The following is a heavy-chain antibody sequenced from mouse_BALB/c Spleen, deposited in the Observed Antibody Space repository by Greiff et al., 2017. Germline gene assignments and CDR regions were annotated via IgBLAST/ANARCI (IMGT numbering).Heavy chain of an antibody. V-gene: IGHV1-14*01. D-gene: IGHD4-1*01. CDR3: ARSPRTGRFDY. CDR1: GYTFTSYV. Sequence: VQLKESGPELVKPGASVKMSCKASGYTFTSYVMHWVKQKPGQGLEWIGYINPYNDGTKYNEKFKGKATLTSDKSSSTAYMELSSLTSEDSAVYYCARSPRTGRFDYWGQGTTLTVSS. CDR2: INPYNDGT. J-gene: IGHJ2*01.